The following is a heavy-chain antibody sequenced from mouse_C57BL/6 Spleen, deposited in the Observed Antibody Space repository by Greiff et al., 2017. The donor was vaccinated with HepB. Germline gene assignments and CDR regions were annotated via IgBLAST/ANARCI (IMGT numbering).Heavy chain of an antibody. V-gene: IGHV1-39*01. Sequence: VQLKESGPELVKPGASVKISCKASGYSFTDYNMNWVKQSNGKSLEWIGVINPNYGTTSYNQKFKGKATLTVDQSSSTAYMQLNSLTSEDSAVYYCARRFTTVVYWYFDVWGTGTTVTVSS. J-gene: IGHJ1*03. CDR1: GYSFTDYN. CDR3: ARRFTTVVYWYFDV. D-gene: IGHD1-1*01. CDR2: INPNYGTT.